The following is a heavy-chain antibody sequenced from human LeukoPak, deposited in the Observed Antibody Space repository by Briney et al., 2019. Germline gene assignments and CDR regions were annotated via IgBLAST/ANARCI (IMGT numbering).Heavy chain of an antibody. CDR3: ARGLSLTDTCMIF. CDR1: GYTFTSYG. J-gene: IGHJ4*02. CDR2: IDPGSDTS. V-gene: IGHV1-46*01. Sequence: ASVKVSCKASGYTFTSYGISWVRQAPGQGLEWMGIIDPGSDTSSYAQKFQGRVTMTRDTSTTTVYMELNSLRSEDTAVYYCARGLSLTDTCMIFWGQGTLVTVSS. D-gene: IGHD3/OR15-3a*01.